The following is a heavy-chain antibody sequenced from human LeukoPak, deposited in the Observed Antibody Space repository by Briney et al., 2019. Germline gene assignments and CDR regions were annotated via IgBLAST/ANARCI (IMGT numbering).Heavy chain of an antibody. J-gene: IGHJ4*02. D-gene: IGHD2-2*03. CDR1: GGSIRSSSYY. Sequence: SETLSLTCTVSGGSIRSSSYYWGWIRQPPGKGLEWIGSIYFTGNTYYNPSLKTRVTISIDTSKNQFSLNLSSVTATDTAMYYCTSGYFVHTFDFWGQGPLVTVSS. CDR2: IYFTGNT. V-gene: IGHV4-39*01. CDR3: TSGYFVHTFDF.